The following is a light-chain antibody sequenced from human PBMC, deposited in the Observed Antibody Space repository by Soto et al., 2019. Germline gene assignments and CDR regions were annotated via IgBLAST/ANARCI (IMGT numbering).Light chain of an antibody. V-gene: IGKV1-39*01. CDR1: QTIVTY. CDR2: AAS. Sequence: DIQMTQSPSSLSASVGDRVSITCRASQTIVTYLNWYQQKPGKAPKLLISAASSLQSGVPSRFSGSGSGTDFTLTITSLQPEDFATYYCQQSSGTLWTFGKGTKVDIK. J-gene: IGKJ1*01. CDR3: QQSSGTLWT.